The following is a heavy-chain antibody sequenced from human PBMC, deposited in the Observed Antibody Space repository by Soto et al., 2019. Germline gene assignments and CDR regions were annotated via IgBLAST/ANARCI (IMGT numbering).Heavy chain of an antibody. D-gene: IGHD3-3*01. V-gene: IGHV3-21*01. CDR3: ERESDFDLWSSNYFYGMDA. CDR2: ITSNANRI. CDR1: GFTFNKYS. J-gene: IGHJ6*02. Sequence: AGGALRLSCAASGFTFNKYSMNWVRQAPGKGLEWVSSITSNANRIYYADSLKGRFTISRDNAQKSVYLQMISLRVGDTAVYYFERESDFDLWSSNYFYGMDAWGQGTTVTAS.